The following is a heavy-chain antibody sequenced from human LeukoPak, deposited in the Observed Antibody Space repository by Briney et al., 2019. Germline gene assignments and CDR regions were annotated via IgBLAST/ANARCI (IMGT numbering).Heavy chain of an antibody. CDR2: INPNSGGT. J-gene: IGHJ6*03. CDR3: ARGGGSGWYIGIDYYYYYMGV. V-gene: IGHV1-2*02. Sequence: GASVTVSCKASGYTFTGYYMHWVRQAPGQGLEGMGWINPNSGGTNYAQKFQGRVTMTRDTAISTAYMELSRLRSDDTAVYYCARGGGSGWYIGIDYYYYYMGVWGKGTTVTISS. CDR1: GYTFTGYY. D-gene: IGHD6-19*01.